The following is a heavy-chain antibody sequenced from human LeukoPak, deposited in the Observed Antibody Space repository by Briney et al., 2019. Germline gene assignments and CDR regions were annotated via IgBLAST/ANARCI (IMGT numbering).Heavy chain of an antibody. D-gene: IGHD3-22*01. J-gene: IGHJ4*02. CDR2: IYTSGST. Sequence: SETLSLTCTVSGGSISSYYWSWIRQPAGKGLEWIGRIYTSGSTNYNPSLKSRVTMSVDTSKNQFSLKLSSVTAADTAVYYRARGGYYYDSSGPYYFDYWGQGTLVTVSS. V-gene: IGHV4-4*07. CDR3: ARGGYYYDSSGPYYFDY. CDR1: GGSISSYY.